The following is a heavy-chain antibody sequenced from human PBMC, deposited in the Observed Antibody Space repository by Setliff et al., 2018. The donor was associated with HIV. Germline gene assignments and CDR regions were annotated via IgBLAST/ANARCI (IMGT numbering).Heavy chain of an antibody. CDR3: ARDPSLVSQRYYYMDV. J-gene: IGHJ6*03. V-gene: IGHV3-21*04. Sequence: GGSLRLSCAASGFSFSTYWMHWVRQAPGKGLEWVSSISHGSTYIYYADPVKGRFTISRDNAKNSLFLEMNSLRGEDTAVYFCARDPSLVSQRYYYMDVWGKGTTVTVSS. D-gene: IGHD2-8*01. CDR2: ISHGSTYI. CDR1: GFSFSTYW.